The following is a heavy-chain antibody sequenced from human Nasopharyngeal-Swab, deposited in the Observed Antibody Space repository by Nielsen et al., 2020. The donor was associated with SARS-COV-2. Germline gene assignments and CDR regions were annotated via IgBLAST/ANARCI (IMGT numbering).Heavy chain of an antibody. CDR3: ARALWGSYYYGMDV. J-gene: IGHJ6*02. D-gene: IGHD7-27*01. CDR2: IRRGGSPI. V-gene: IGHV3-48*03. CDR1: GFTFTNYE. Sequence: GESLNLSCASSGFTFTNYEMNWVPQAPGKVPEWFSYIRRGGSPIYYADSVKGRFTISRDNAEKSLYLQMNSLRAEDTAVYYCARALWGSYYYGMDVWGQGTTVTVSS.